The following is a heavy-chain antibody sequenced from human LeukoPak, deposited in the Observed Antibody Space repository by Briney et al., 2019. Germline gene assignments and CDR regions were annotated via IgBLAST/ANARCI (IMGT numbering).Heavy chain of an antibody. CDR3: ARSCTSCWFDP. D-gene: IGHD2-2*01. V-gene: IGHV4-61*01. CDR2: IYYSGST. CDR1: GGSISSSSYY. Sequence: SETLSLTCTVSGGSISSSSYYWSWIRQPPGKGLEWIGYIYYSGSTNYNPSLKSRVTISVDTSKNQFSLKLSSVTAADTAVYYCARSCTSCWFDPWGQGTLVTVSS. J-gene: IGHJ5*02.